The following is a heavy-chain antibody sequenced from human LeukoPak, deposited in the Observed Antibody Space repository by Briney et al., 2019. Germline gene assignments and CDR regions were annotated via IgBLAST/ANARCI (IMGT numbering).Heavy chain of an antibody. V-gene: IGHV3-48*01. CDR1: GFIFSSYG. J-gene: IGHJ4*02. D-gene: IGHD3-10*01. CDR3: AKDFYGSGSGYFDY. CDR2: ISSSGSTI. Sequence: GGSLRLSCAASGFIFSSYGMSWVRQAPGKGLEWVSYISSSGSTIYYADSVKGRFTISRDNSKNTLYLQMNSLRAEDTAVYYCAKDFYGSGSGYFDYWGQGTLVTVSS.